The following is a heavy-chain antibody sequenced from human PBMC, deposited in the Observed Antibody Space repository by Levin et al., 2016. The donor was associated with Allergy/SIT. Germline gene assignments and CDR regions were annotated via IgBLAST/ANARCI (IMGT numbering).Heavy chain of an antibody. J-gene: IGHJ4*02. CDR2: INSDGSST. V-gene: IGHV3-74*01. Sequence: WIRQPPGKGLVWVSRINSDGSSTSYADSVKGRFTISRDNAKNTLYLQMNSLRAEDTAVYYCARAYDFWSGTPGYWGQGTLVTVSS. CDR3: ARAYDFWSGTPGY. D-gene: IGHD3-3*01.